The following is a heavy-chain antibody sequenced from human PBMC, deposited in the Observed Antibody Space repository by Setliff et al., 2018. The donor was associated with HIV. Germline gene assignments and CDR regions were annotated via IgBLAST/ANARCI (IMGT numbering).Heavy chain of an antibody. Sequence: SETLSLTCSVSGGSIDNYYWSWIRQSPGKGLEWNGHIYYTGRTNYNPSLQSRVNMSVDTSKNQLSLNLTSVTAADTAIYYCVRHLLDYNFWSGYSTQNCFNYWGQGALVTVSS. CDR3: VRHLLDYNFWSGYSTQNCFNY. J-gene: IGHJ4*02. CDR1: GGSIDNYY. V-gene: IGHV4-59*08. CDR2: IYYTGRT. D-gene: IGHD3-3*01.